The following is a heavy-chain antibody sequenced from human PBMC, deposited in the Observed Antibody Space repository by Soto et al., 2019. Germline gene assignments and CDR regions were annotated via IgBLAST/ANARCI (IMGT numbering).Heavy chain of an antibody. CDR1: GFTFDDYA. Sequence: GGSLRLSCAASGFTFDDYAMHWVRQAPGKGLEWVSGISWNSGSIGYADSVKGRFTISRDNAKNSLYLQMNSLRAEDTALYYCAKDQALWAFDIWGQGTMVTVSS. D-gene: IGHD3-10*01. CDR2: ISWNSGSI. J-gene: IGHJ3*02. CDR3: AKDQALWAFDI. V-gene: IGHV3-9*01.